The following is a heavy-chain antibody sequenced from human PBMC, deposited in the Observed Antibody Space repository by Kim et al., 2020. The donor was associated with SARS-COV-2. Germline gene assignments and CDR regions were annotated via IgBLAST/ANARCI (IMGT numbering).Heavy chain of an antibody. Sequence: GGSLRLSCAASGFTFSSYAMSWVRQAPGKGLEWVSAISGSGGSTYYADSVKGRFTISRDNSKNTLYLQMNSLRAEDTAVYYCAKDGVLLWFGDQYYFDYWGPGTLFTLSS. V-gene: IGHV3-23*01. CDR2: ISGSGGST. J-gene: IGHJ4*02. CDR3: AKDGVLLWFGDQYYFDY. D-gene: IGHD3-10*01. CDR1: GFTFSSYA.